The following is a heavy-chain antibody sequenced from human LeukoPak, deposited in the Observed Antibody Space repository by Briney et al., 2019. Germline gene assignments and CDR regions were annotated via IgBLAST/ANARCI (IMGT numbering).Heavy chain of an antibody. Sequence: GASVKVSCKASGYTFTSYAIHWVRQAPGQGLEWMGGIIPIFGTANYAQKFQGRVTITADESTSTAYMELSSLRSEDTAVYYCAGYDSSGYYRYWGQGTLVTVSS. J-gene: IGHJ4*02. CDR1: GYTFTSYA. V-gene: IGHV1-69*13. D-gene: IGHD3-22*01. CDR3: AGYDSSGYYRY. CDR2: IIPIFGTA.